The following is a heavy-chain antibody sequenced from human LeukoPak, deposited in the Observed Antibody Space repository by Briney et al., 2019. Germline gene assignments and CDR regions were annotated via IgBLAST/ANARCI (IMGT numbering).Heavy chain of an antibody. Sequence: SETLSLTCTVSGGSISSYYWSWIRQPPGKGLEWIGYIYYSGSTNYNPSLKSRVTISVDTSKNQFSLKLSSVTAADTAVYYCARAEYYFDYWGQGTLVTVPS. CDR3: ARAEYYFDY. J-gene: IGHJ4*02. CDR1: GGSISSYY. D-gene: IGHD3-10*01. V-gene: IGHV4-59*01. CDR2: IYYSGST.